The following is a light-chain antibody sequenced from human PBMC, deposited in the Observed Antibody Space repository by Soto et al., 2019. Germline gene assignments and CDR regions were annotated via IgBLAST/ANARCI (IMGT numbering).Light chain of an antibody. CDR3: QQYNNSPLT. CDR2: GAS. V-gene: IGKV3-15*01. J-gene: IGKJ5*01. CDR1: QSVSSN. Sequence: EFLLTQSPGTLSLSPGERATLSCRASQSVSSNLAWYQQKPGQAPRLLIYGASTRATGIPARFSGSGSGTEFTLTISRLQSEDFSVYYCQQYNNSPLTFGQGTRLEIK.